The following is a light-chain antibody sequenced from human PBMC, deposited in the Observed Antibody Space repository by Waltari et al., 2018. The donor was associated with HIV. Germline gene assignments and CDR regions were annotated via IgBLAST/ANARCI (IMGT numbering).Light chain of an antibody. CDR3: CSYSDSGTIL. CDR1: SRDIGSFDD. J-gene: IGLJ2*01. Sequence: SALTQPASVSGSPGQSITISCLGASRDIGSFDDGSWYQQPPDKAPKLILYDVTYRPSGVSGRFSGSRSGSMASLTISGLQPEDEADYFCCSYSDSGTILFGGGTRVTVL. CDR2: DVT. V-gene: IGLV2-14*03.